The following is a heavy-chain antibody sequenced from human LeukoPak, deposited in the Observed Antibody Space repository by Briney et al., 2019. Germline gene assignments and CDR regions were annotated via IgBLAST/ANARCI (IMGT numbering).Heavy chain of an antibody. CDR1: GFTFSSYA. D-gene: IGHD5-18*01. Sequence: GGSLRLSCAASGFTFSSYAMSWVRQAPGKGLEWVSAISGSGGSTYYADSVKGRFTISSDNSKNTLYLQMNSLRAEDTAVYYCAKYTPGYSYGAGVYWGQGTLVTVSS. J-gene: IGHJ4*02. V-gene: IGHV3-23*01. CDR3: AKYTPGYSYGAGVY. CDR2: ISGSGGST.